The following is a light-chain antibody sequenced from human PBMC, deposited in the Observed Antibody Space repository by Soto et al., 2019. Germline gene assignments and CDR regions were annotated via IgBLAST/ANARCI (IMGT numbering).Light chain of an antibody. CDR1: QSISSL. CDR3: QQYDRASWT. J-gene: IGKJ1*01. CDR2: RAS. Sequence: DIQMTQSPSTLSASVGDRVIITCRASQSISSLLAWYQQKPGKAPNLLIYRASTLKSGIPSRFSGSGSGTEFTLTISSLQTDDFATYYCQQYDRASWTFGPGTKVEIK. V-gene: IGKV1-5*03.